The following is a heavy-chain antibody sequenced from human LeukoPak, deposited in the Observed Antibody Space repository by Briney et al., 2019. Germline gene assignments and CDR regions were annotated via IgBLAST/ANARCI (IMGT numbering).Heavy chain of an antibody. CDR1: GGSISSYS. V-gene: IGHV4-59*01. CDR2: IYYSGST. J-gene: IGHJ6*02. CDR3: ARAGGYYSYYYGMDV. D-gene: IGHD3-10*01. Sequence: SETLSLTCTVSGGSISSYSWSWIRQPPGKGLEWIGYIYYSGSTNYNPSLKSRVTISVDTSKNQFSLKLSSVTAADTAVYYCARAGGYYSYYYGMDVWGQGTTVTVS.